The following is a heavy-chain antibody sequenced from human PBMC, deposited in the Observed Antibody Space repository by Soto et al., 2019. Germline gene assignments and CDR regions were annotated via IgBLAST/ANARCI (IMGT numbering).Heavy chain of an antibody. Sequence: QVQLQESGPGLVKPSETPSLTCTVSGGSINSGDYYWSWIRQPPGKGLEWIGYIYYTGDTGYNPSLKSRLAFSVDTSKNQFSLKLTSVTAADTAVYYCARDHVSNPRLNYYYYYGMDIWGQGTTVTVSS. CDR3: ARDHVSNPRLNYYYYYGMDI. D-gene: IGHD4-4*01. CDR2: IYYTGDT. J-gene: IGHJ6*02. CDR1: GGSINSGDYY. V-gene: IGHV4-30-4*01.